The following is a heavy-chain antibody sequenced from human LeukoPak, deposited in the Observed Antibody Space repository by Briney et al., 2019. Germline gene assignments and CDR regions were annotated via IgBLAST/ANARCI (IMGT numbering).Heavy chain of an antibody. Sequence: ASVKVSCKASGYTFTGYYMHWVRQAPGQGLEWMGWINPNSGGTNYAQKFQGRVTMTRDTSISTAYMELSRLRSDDTAVYYCASDRVAVAGTKARDFDYWGQGTLVTVSS. CDR3: ASDRVAVAGTKARDFDY. CDR2: INPNSGGT. CDR1: GYTFTGYY. J-gene: IGHJ4*02. V-gene: IGHV1-2*02. D-gene: IGHD6-19*01.